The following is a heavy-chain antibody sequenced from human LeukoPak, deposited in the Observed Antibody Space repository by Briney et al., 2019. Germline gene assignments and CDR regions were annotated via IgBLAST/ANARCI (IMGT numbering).Heavy chain of an antibody. CDR1: SSPLTSYY. Sequence: SETLSLTCAVSSSPLTSYYWSWIRQPPGKGLEWIGFIYYRGSTNYNPSLKSRVTMSVDTSKNQFSLKLSSVTAADTAVYYCARESAWYWFDPWGQGTLVTVSS. D-gene: IGHD6-19*01. CDR2: IYYRGST. J-gene: IGHJ5*02. CDR3: ARESAWYWFDP. V-gene: IGHV4-59*12.